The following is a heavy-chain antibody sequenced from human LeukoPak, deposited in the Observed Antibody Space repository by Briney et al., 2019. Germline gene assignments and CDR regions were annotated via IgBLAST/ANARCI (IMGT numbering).Heavy chain of an antibody. CDR1: DYTFNDYG. Sequence: ASVKVSCKASDYTFNDYGISWVRQAPGQGLEWMGWISAYNGNTHYAQKLQGRFTMTTDTSTSTAYMELRSLRSDDTAVYYCARGAYCIRGSCYWYFDYWGQGTLVTVSS. CDR2: ISAYNGNT. J-gene: IGHJ4*02. CDR3: ARGAYCIRGSCYWYFDY. V-gene: IGHV1-18*01. D-gene: IGHD2-15*01.